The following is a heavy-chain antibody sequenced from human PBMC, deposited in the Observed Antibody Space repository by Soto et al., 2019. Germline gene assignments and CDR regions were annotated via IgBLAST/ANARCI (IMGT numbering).Heavy chain of an antibody. CDR1: GFTFSSYG. J-gene: IGHJ6*02. Sequence: QPGGSLRLSCAASGFTFSSYGMHWVRQAPGKGLEWVAVISYDGSNKYYADSVKGRFTISRDNSKNTLYLQMNSLRAEDTAVYYCAKAAIVLMVYAQMDVWGQGTTVTVSS. V-gene: IGHV3-30*18. CDR3: AKAAIVLMVYAQMDV. D-gene: IGHD2-8*01. CDR2: ISYDGSNK.